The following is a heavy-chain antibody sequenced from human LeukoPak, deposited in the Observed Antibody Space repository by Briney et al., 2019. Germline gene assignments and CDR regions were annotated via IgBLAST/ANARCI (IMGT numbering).Heavy chain of an antibody. J-gene: IGHJ4*02. Sequence: AGGSLRLSCAASGFTFSNAWMSWVRQAPGKGLEWVGRIKSKTDGWTTDYAAPVKGRFTISRDDSKNTLYLQMNSLKTEDTAVYYCTTDPRKQAYSGYDRGQASSPQWGQGTLVTVSS. CDR3: TTDPRKQAYSGYDRGQASSPQ. V-gene: IGHV3-15*01. D-gene: IGHD5-12*01. CDR2: IKSKTDGWTT. CDR1: GFTFSNAW.